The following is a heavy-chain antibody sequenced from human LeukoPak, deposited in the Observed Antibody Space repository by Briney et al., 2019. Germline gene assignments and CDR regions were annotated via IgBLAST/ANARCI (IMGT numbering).Heavy chain of an antibody. J-gene: IGHJ3*02. CDR1: GGSISSYY. D-gene: IGHD4-17*01. CDR3: ARDWEAYGDYGAFDI. V-gene: IGHV4-4*07. CDR2: IYTSGST. Sequence: SETLSLTCTVSGGSISSYYWSWIRQPAGKGLEWIGRIYTSGSTNYNPSLKSRVTMSVDTSKNQFSLKLSSVTAADTAVYYCARDWEAYGDYGAFDIWGQGTMVTVSS.